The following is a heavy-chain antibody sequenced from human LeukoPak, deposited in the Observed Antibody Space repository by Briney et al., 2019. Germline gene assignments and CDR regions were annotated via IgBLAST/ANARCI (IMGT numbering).Heavy chain of an antibody. Sequence: ASVKVSCKASGYPFDNFGLTWVRPAPGQGLEWMGWISAYNGNTHYAQKFRGRLTMTTDTPTSTAYMELRSLRSDDTAVYYCARGYGGAAAVINFDNWGQGTLVTVSS. J-gene: IGHJ4*02. D-gene: IGHD6-13*01. V-gene: IGHV1-18*01. CDR1: GYPFDNFG. CDR3: ARGYGGAAAVINFDN. CDR2: ISAYNGNT.